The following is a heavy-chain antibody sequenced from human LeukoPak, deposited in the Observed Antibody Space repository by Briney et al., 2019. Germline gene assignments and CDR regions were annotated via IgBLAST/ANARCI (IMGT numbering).Heavy chain of an antibody. Sequence: GGSLRLSCAASGVTFTNACMNCVRQAPGKGLEWGAVISYDGSNKYYADSVKGRFTISRDNSKNTLYLQMNSLRAEDTAVYYCARDQGYTTLVSNWFDPWGQGTLVTVSS. CDR3: ARDQGYTTLVSNWFDP. V-gene: IGHV3-30*03. J-gene: IGHJ5*02. CDR2: ISYDGSNK. D-gene: IGHD5-24*01. CDR1: GVTFTNAC.